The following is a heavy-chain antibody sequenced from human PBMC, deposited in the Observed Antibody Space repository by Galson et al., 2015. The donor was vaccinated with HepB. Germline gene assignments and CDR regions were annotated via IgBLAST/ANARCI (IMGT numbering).Heavy chain of an antibody. CDR2: ISAYNGNT. Sequence: SVKVSCKASGYTFTKYDINWVRQAPGQGLEWMGWISAYNGNTNYAQKVQGRVTMSADTSTSTAYMDLRSLRAEDTAVYYCAKGVRPHSISSFGLDVWGQGTTATVSS. D-gene: IGHD6-6*01. V-gene: IGHV1-18*04. CDR1: GYTFTKYD. CDR3: AKGVRPHSISSFGLDV. J-gene: IGHJ6*02.